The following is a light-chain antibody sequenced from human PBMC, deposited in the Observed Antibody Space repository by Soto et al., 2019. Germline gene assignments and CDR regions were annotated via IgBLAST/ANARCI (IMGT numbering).Light chain of an antibody. Sequence: DIQMTQSPSSLSPSVGDRVTITCRASQSISDWLAWYQQKPGKAPKLLIFAASSLQSGVSSRFSGSRSGPDFTLTISSLQPEDFATYYCQQSYSSPPTFGQGTKVDIK. CDR3: QQSYSSPPT. CDR2: AAS. J-gene: IGKJ1*01. CDR1: QSISDW. V-gene: IGKV1-39*01.